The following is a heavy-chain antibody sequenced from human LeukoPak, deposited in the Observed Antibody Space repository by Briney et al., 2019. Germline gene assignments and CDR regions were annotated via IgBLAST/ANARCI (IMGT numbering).Heavy chain of an antibody. CDR1: GYSLSNYA. Sequence: GASVKVSCKASGYSLSNYAMNWVRQAPGQGLEWMGWINTNTGNPAYAQGFTGRFVFSLDTSVSTAYLQINSLEAEDTAVYYCARYSEGPFDYWGQGTLATVSS. CDR3: ARYSEGPFDY. D-gene: IGHD2-15*01. J-gene: IGHJ4*02. CDR2: INTNTGNP. V-gene: IGHV7-4-1*02.